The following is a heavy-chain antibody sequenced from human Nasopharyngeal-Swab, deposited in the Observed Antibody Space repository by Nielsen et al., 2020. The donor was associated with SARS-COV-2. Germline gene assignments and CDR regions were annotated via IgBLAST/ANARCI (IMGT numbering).Heavy chain of an antibody. D-gene: IGHD2-15*01. J-gene: IGHJ6*02. CDR2: ISSSSSYI. Sequence: VRQAPGKGLEWVSSISSSSSYIYYADSVKGRFTISRDNAKNSLYLQMNSLRAADTAVYYCARRILYDGMDVWGQGTTVTVSS. V-gene: IGHV3-21*04. CDR3: ARRILYDGMDV.